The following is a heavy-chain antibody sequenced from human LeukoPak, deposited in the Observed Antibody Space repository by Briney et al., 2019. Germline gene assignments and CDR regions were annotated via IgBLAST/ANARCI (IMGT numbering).Heavy chain of an antibody. CDR1: GGSISSYY. D-gene: IGHD3-3*01. Sequence: SETLSLTCTVSGGSISSYYWSWIRQPPGKRLEWIGYIYYSGSTNYNPSLKSRVTISVDKSKNQFSLKLSSVTAADTAVYYCARDRSSYYDFWSGTQADAFDIWGQGTMVTVSS. V-gene: IGHV4-59*01. J-gene: IGHJ3*02. CDR2: IYYSGST. CDR3: ARDRSSYYDFWSGTQADAFDI.